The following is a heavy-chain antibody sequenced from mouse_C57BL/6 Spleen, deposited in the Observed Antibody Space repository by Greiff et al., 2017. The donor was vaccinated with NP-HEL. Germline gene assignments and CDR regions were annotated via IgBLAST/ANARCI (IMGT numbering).Heavy chain of an antibody. D-gene: IGHD2-4*01. Sequence: EVMLVESGGGLVQPGGSLSLSCAASGFTFTDYYMSWVRQPPGKALEWLGFIRNKANGYTTEYSASVKGRFTISRDNSQSILYLQMNALRAEDSATYYCARSRYDYDVSYAMDYWGQGTSVTVSS. CDR3: ARSRYDYDVSYAMDY. J-gene: IGHJ4*01. CDR1: GFTFTDYY. CDR2: IRNKANGYTT. V-gene: IGHV7-3*01.